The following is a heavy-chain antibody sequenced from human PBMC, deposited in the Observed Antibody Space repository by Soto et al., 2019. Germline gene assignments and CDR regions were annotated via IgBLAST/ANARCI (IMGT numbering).Heavy chain of an antibody. V-gene: IGHV4-61*01. D-gene: IGHD3-10*01. CDR1: GGSVSSGSYY. CDR3: ARSAGVGVDC. Sequence: QVQLQESGPGLGKPSETLSLTCSVSGGSVSSGSYYWSWIRLPTGKGLEWVGYISYSGRTNYNPSLKSRFTISLDTSKNQFSLKLRSVTAADTAVYHCARSAGVGVDCWGRGTLVTVSS. J-gene: IGHJ4*02. CDR2: ISYSGRT.